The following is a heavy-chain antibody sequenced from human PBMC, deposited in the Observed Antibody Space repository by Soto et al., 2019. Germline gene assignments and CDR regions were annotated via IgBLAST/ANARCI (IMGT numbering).Heavy chain of an antibody. Sequence: TLSLACSVSVDPIIGYYWSWIRQSPGKGLEWIGCIYSSGSTNYNPSLKSRVTISVDTSKNQFSLKVPSMTAADTAVYYCARSLASAGYTYGNFDSWGQGTLVTVSS. CDR1: VDPIIGYY. J-gene: IGHJ4*02. CDR2: IYSSGST. D-gene: IGHD5-18*01. CDR3: ARSLASAGYTYGNFDS. V-gene: IGHV4-59*01.